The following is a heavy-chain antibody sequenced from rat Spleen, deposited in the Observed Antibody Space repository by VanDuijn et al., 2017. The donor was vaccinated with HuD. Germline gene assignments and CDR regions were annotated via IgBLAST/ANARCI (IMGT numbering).Heavy chain of an antibody. V-gene: IGHV5-19*01. CDR2: VSPSGGST. J-gene: IGHJ1*01. CDR1: GFTLSNYG. CDR3: AKDGPFYYYTRHHYWYFDF. Sequence: EVQLVESDGGLVQPGRSLKLSCAASGFTLSNYGMHWIRQAPTKGLEWVASVSPSGGSTYYRDSVKGRFTISRDNAKSTLYLQMDSLRSEDTATYYCAKDGPFYYYTRHHYWYFDFWGPGTMVTVSS. D-gene: IGHD1-1*01.